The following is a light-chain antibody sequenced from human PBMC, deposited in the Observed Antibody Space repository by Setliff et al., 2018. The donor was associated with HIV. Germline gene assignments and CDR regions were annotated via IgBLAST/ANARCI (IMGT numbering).Light chain of an antibody. CDR2: RND. Sequence: QSVLTQPPSASGTPGQGVTIFCSGSNSNIGSNYVCWYQHLPGTAPRLLMYRNDQRPSGVPDRFSGSKAGTSASLVISGLQSEDEADYYCAAWDDSLNVIFGGGTKVTVL. CDR1: NSNIGSNY. CDR3: AAWDDSLNVI. J-gene: IGLJ2*01. V-gene: IGLV1-47*01.